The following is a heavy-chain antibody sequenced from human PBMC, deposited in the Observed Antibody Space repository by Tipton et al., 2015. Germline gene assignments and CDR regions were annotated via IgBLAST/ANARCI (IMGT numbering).Heavy chain of an antibody. J-gene: IGHJ5*02. CDR1: GGPISSSSYY. Sequence: TLSLTCTVSGGPISSSSYYWGWIRQPPGKGLEWIGSIYYSGSTYYNPSLKSRVTISVDTSKNQFSLKLSSVTAADTAVYYCARQIAVAARDWFDPWGQGTLVTVSS. V-gene: IGHV4-39*01. D-gene: IGHD6-13*01. CDR2: IYYSGST. CDR3: ARQIAVAARDWFDP.